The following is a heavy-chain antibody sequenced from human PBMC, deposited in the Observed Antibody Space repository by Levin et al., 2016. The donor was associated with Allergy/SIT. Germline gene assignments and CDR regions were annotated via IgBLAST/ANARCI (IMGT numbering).Heavy chain of an antibody. V-gene: IGHV1-69*04. CDR3: ARDLRGQLPWAFDI. J-gene: IGHJ3*02. CDR2: IIPILGIA. Sequence: SVKVSCKASGGTFSSYTISWVRQAPGQGLEWMGRIIPILGIANYAQKFQGRVTITADKSTSTAYMELSSLRSEDTAVYYCARDLRGQLPWAFDIWGQGTMVTVSS. CDR1: GGTFSSYT. D-gene: IGHD2-2*01.